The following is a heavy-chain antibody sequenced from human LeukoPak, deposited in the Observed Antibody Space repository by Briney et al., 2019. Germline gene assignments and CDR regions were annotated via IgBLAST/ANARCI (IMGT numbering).Heavy chain of an antibody. CDR2: IYPGDSGT. CDR1: GFSFSSYW. V-gene: IGHV5-51*01. Sequence: GESLKISCKGSGFSFSSYWVAWVRQMPGKGLEWMGIIYPGDSGTRYSPSFQGQVTISADKSISTAYLQWSSLKASDTAMYYCARLWDSPNWLDPWGQGTLVTVSS. CDR3: ARLWDSPNWLDP. D-gene: IGHD1-26*01. J-gene: IGHJ5*02.